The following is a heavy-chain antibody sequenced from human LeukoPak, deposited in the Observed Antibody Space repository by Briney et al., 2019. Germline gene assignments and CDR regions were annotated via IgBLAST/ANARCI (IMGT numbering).Heavy chain of an antibody. D-gene: IGHD4-17*01. J-gene: IGHJ4*02. CDR3: AKDRGYGDYEYYFDY. CDR1: GFTFSSYD. CDR2: ISGSGGST. Sequence: GGSLRLSCAASGFTFSSYDMSWVRQAPGKGLEWVSAISGSGGSTYYAAPVRGRFTISRDNSKNTLYLQMNSLRAEDTAVYYCAKDRGYGDYEYYFDYWGQGTLVTVSS. V-gene: IGHV3-23*01.